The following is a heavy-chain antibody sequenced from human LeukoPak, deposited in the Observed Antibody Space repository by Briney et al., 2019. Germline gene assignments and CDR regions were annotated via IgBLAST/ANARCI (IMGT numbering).Heavy chain of an antibody. Sequence: SVNVSCKASGDTFSSYAISWVRQAPGQGLEWMGGIIPIFGTTNLAQKWQGRVTITADTSTSTAYRELSSLRSEDTAVYYCARYDCSGGRCYVSYFHYWGQGTLVTVSS. D-gene: IGHD2-15*01. J-gene: IGHJ4*02. CDR2: IIPIFGTT. CDR1: GDTFSSYA. CDR3: ARYDCSGGRCYVSYFHY. V-gene: IGHV1-69*06.